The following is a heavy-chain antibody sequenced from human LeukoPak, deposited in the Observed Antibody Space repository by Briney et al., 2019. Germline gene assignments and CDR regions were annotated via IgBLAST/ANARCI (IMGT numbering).Heavy chain of an antibody. CDR2: IYSPGTN. D-gene: IGHD2-21*01. Sequence: SQTLSLTCTVSAGSINGGDYYWSWIRQPAGKGLEWIGRIYSPGTNYNYNPSVKSRVTISIDTSKNQFSLKLTSVTAADTAVYYCARVRRSYCGGDCYPYAFDIWGQGTMVTVSS. J-gene: IGHJ3*02. V-gene: IGHV4-61*02. CDR3: ARVRRSYCGGDCYPYAFDI. CDR1: AGSINGGDYY.